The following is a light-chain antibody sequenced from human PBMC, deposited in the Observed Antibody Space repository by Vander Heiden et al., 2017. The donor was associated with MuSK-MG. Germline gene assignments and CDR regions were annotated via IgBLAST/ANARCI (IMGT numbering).Light chain of an antibody. CDR1: QSVLYSSNNRNY. CDR3: QHEDSTPYT. CDR2: WAS. Sequence: GSLGERATINCKSSQSVLYSSNNRNYLAWYQQKPGQPPKLLIYWASTRESGVPDRFSGSGSGTDFTLTISSLQAEDVAVYYCQHEDSTPYTFGQGTKMEIK. J-gene: IGKJ2*01. V-gene: IGKV4-1*01.